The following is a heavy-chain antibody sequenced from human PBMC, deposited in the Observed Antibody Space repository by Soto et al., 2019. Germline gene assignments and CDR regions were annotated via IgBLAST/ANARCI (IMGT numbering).Heavy chain of an antibody. V-gene: IGHV1-69*13. CDR3: ARDWGTRQTSGSYGMDV. CDR2: IIPIFGTA. J-gene: IGHJ6*02. D-gene: IGHD3-16*01. Sequence: GASVKVSCKASGGTFSSYAISWVRQAPGQGLEWVGGIIPIFGTANYAQKFQGRVTITADESTSTAYMELSSLRSEDTAVYYCARDWGTRQTSGSYGMDVWGQGTTVTVSS. CDR1: GGTFSSYA.